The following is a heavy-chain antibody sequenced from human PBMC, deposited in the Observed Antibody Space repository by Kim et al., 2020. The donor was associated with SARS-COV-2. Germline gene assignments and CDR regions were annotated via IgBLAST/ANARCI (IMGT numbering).Heavy chain of an antibody. J-gene: IGHJ2*01. CDR1: GYSFTDYA. Sequence: ASVKVSCTTFGYSFTDYAIQWVRQAPGQRLEWMGWINPDYGNVKYSQKFQGRVTITSDTSASTAYMELRSLRSEDTALYYCARDIHQYSDGIFYCEGNCDVWGRGTLSLSP. CDR2: INPDYGNV. CDR3: ARDIHQYSDGIFYCEGNCDV. V-gene: IGHV1-3*01. D-gene: IGHD2-15*01.